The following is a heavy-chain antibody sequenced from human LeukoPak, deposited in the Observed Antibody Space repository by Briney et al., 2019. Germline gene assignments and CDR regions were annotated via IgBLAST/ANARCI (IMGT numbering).Heavy chain of an antibody. D-gene: IGHD6-13*01. Sequence: PGGSLRLSCAASGFTFISYAMNWVRQAPGKGLEWVSAISGSGGSTYYADSVKGRFTISRDNSKNTLYLQMNSLRAEDTAVYYCAKVDSSSWAFFDYWGQGTLVTVSS. CDR2: ISGSGGST. CDR3: AKVDSSSWAFFDY. V-gene: IGHV3-23*01. J-gene: IGHJ4*02. CDR1: GFTFISYA.